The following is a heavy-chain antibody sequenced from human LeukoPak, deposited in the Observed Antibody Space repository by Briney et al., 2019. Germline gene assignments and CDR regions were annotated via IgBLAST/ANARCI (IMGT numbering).Heavy chain of an antibody. J-gene: IGHJ4*02. V-gene: IGHV3-7*01. CDR3: AREAVVVAATDY. CDR1: GFSFGNFW. D-gene: IGHD2-15*01. CDR2: MKGDASLI. Sequence: GGSLRLSCAASGFSFGNFWMSWVRQAPGRGLQWVASMKGDASLIYYVDSVKGRFTISRDNARNSLYMQMNSLRVEDTAVYYCAREAVVVAATDYWGQGALVTVSS.